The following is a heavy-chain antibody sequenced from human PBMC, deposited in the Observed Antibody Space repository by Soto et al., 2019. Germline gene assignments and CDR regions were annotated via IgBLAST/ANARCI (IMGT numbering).Heavy chain of an antibody. D-gene: IGHD3-22*01. Sequence: PSETLSLTCTVSGGSISSYYWSWIRQPPGKGLEWIGYIYYSGSTNYNPSLKSRVTISVDTSKNQFSLKLSSVTAADTAVYYCARVPFSSSGFYFDYWGQGTLVTVSS. CDR1: GGSISSYY. CDR3: ARVPFSSSGFYFDY. J-gene: IGHJ4*02. CDR2: IYYSGST. V-gene: IGHV4-59*01.